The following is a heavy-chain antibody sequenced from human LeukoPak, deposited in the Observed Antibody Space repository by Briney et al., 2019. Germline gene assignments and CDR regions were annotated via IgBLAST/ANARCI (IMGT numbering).Heavy chain of an antibody. D-gene: IGHD4-17*01. CDR1: GFTFSSYS. Sequence: GGSLRLSCAASGFTFSSYSMNWVRQAPGKGLEWVSYISSSSSTIYYADSVKGRFTISRDNAKSSLYLQMNSLRAEDTAVYYCARDLTTPFDYWGQGTLVTVSS. CDR2: ISSSSSTI. V-gene: IGHV3-48*01. J-gene: IGHJ4*02. CDR3: ARDLTTPFDY.